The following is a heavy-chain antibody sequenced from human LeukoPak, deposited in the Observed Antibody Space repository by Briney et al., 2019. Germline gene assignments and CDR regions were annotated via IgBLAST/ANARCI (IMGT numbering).Heavy chain of an antibody. V-gene: IGHV4-4*07. CDR3: ATDLPVSLYGAVIGSAFLI. CDR2: IYSSGRT. Sequence: SETLSLTCTVSGGCFSSSSWSWIRQAAGKGLEWIWRIYSSGRTNYNPSLKSRLTIVIDKSKNQFSLKLNSVTAADTAVYYCATDLPVSLYGAVIGSAFLIWGQGRMVTVSS. J-gene: IGHJ3*02. D-gene: IGHD3-3*01. CDR1: GGCFSSSS.